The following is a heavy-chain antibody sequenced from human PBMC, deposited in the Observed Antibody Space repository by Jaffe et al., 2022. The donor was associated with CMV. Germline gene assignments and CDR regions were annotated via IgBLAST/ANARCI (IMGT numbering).Heavy chain of an antibody. CDR3: ARGGTVTTQPDSTVRPVLIDY. CDR1: GGSFNNYN. V-gene: IGHV4-34*01. CDR2: SHPSGGT. Sequence: QVQLRQWGAGMLKPSETLSLTCAVYGGSFNNYNWIWIRQPPGKGLEWIGESHPSGGTKYNASLKSRVTISVDTSKNQFSLKLTSVTAADTAVYFCARGGTVTTQPDSTVRPVLIDYWGQGTLVSVSS. D-gene: IGHD4-17*01. J-gene: IGHJ4*02.